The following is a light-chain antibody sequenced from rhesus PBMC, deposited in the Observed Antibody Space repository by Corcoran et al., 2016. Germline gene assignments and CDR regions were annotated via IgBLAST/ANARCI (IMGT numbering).Light chain of an antibody. CDR2: DVS. J-gene: IGLJ1*01. Sequence: QAGLTQPPSVSGSPGQSVTISCTGTRSDLGGYKYVSWYQQHPGKAPKVMIYDVSKRPSGVSDRFSGSKSGNTASLTISGLQTEDEADYYCSSYAGNKTYIFGAGTRLTVL. CDR3: SSYAGNKTYI. V-gene: IGLV2-23*01. CDR1: RSDLGGYKY.